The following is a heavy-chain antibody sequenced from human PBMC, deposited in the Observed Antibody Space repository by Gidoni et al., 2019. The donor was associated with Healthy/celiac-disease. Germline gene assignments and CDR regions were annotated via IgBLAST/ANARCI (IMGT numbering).Heavy chain of an antibody. D-gene: IGHD3-3*01. CDR3: AKVPYYDFWSGYFSGYYYYGMDV. CDR1: GFTFSSYA. V-gene: IGHV3-23*01. CDR2: ISGSGGST. J-gene: IGHJ6*02. Sequence: EVQLLESGGGLVQPGGSLRLSCAASGFTFSSYAMSWVRQAPGKGLEWVSAISGSGGSTYYADSVKGRFTISRDNSKNTLYLQMNSLRAEDTAVYYCAKVPYYDFWSGYFSGYYYYGMDVWGQGTTVTVSS.